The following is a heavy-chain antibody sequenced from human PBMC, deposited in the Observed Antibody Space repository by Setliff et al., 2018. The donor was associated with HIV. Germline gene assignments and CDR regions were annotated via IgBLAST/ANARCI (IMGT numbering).Heavy chain of an antibody. V-gene: IGHV4-4*09. J-gene: IGHJ4*02. D-gene: IGHD6-19*01. CDR3: EVAGQ. Sequence: SETLSLTCTVSGGSISNYYWSWIRQPPGKGLEWIGYIYTSGSTNYNPSLKSRVTISVDTSKNQFSLKLRSVTAADTAVYYCEVAGQWGQGTLVTVSS. CDR1: GGSISNYY. CDR2: IYTSGST.